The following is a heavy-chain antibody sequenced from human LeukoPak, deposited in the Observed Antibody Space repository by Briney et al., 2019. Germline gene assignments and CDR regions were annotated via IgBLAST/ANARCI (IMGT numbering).Heavy chain of an antibody. D-gene: IGHD3-22*01. V-gene: IGHV3-33*06. CDR1: GFTFSSYG. CDR3: AKGSDSSGYYDDY. Sequence: GRSLRLSCAASGFTFSSYGMHWVRQAPGKGLEWAAVIWYDGSNKYYADSVKGRFTISRDNSKNTLYLQMNSLRAEDTAVYYCAKGSDSSGYYDDYWGQGTLVTVSS. J-gene: IGHJ4*02. CDR2: IWYDGSNK.